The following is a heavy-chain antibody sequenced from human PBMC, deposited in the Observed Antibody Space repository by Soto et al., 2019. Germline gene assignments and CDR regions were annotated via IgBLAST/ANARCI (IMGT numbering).Heavy chain of an antibody. D-gene: IGHD3-10*01. V-gene: IGHV3-23*01. CDR3: VTGSYYGPDY. J-gene: IGHJ4*02. Sequence: PGGSLRLPCAASGFTFSSDAMSWVPQAPGKGLEWVSAISGSGGSTYYADSVKGRFTISRDNSKHTLYLQMNSLRAEDTAVYYCVTGSYYGPDYWGQGTLVTVSS. CDR2: ISGSGGST. CDR1: GFTFSSDA.